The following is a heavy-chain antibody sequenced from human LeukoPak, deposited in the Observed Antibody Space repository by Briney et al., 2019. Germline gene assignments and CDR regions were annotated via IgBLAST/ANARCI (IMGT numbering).Heavy chain of an antibody. V-gene: IGHV3-23*01. CDR3: AKVKSFSPQYHFDY. Sequence: GGSLRLSCAASGFTFSSYALSWVRQAPGKGLEWVSALSGSGGSTYYADSVKGRFTISRDNSKNTLYLQMHSLRAEDTAVYYCAKVKSFSPQYHFDYWGQETLVTVSS. J-gene: IGHJ4*02. D-gene: IGHD2-2*02. CDR2: LSGSGGST. CDR1: GFTFSSYA.